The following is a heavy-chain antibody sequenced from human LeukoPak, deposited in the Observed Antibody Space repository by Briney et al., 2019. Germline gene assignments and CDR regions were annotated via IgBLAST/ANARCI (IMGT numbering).Heavy chain of an antibody. CDR3: ARVKRGYSGYDLGY. Sequence: ASVNVSCKASGYTFTSYDINWVRQATGQGLEWMGWVNPNSGNTGYAQKFQGRVTMTRNTSISTAYMELSSLRSEDTAVYYCARVKRGYSGYDLGYWGQGTLVTVSS. CDR2: VNPNSGNT. J-gene: IGHJ4*02. D-gene: IGHD5-12*01. V-gene: IGHV1-8*01. CDR1: GYTFTSYD.